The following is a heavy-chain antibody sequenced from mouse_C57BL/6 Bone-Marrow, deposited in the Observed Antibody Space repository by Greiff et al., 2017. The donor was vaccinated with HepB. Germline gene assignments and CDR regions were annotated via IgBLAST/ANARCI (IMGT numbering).Heavy chain of an antibody. D-gene: IGHD1-1*01. V-gene: IGHV1-81*01. CDR1: GYTFTSYG. CDR3: ARSKIYYGGDY. J-gene: IGHJ2*01. CDR2: IYPRSGNT. Sequence: QVQLKQSGAELARPGASVKLSCKASGYTFTSYGISWVKQRTGQGLEWIGEIYPRSGNTYYNEKFKGKATLTADKYSSTAYMKLRSLTSEDSAVYFCARSKIYYGGDYWGQGTTLTVSS.